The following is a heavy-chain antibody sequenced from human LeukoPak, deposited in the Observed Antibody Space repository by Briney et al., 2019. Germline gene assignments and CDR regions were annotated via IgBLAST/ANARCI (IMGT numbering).Heavy chain of an antibody. CDR1: GYTFTVYY. Sequence: ASVTVSFTSSGYTFTVYYMHWVRQAPGQGLEWMGWINPNSGGTNYAQKFQGRDTMTRDTSISTAYMELSRLISDDTAVYYCASKFRGEYFQHWGGGTVVTVSS. CDR3: ASKFRGEYFQH. V-gene: IGHV1-2*02. CDR2: INPNSGGT. J-gene: IGHJ1*01.